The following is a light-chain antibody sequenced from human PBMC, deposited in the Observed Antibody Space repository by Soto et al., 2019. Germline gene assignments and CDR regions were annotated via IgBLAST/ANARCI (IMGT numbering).Light chain of an antibody. CDR1: QSVSSN. J-gene: IGKJ4*01. CDR3: QQYNNWPPGT. Sequence: EIVMTQSPATLSVSPGERATLSCRASQSVSSNLAWYQQKPGQAPRLLIYGASTRATGIPARFSGSGSGTEFTLTISSLQSEDFAVYYCQQYNNWPPGTFGGGTKVDTK. V-gene: IGKV3-15*01. CDR2: GAS.